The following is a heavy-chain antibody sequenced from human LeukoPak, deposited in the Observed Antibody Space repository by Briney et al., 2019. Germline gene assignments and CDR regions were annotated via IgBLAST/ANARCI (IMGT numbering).Heavy chain of an antibody. Sequence: GGSLRLSCAASGFSVSNNYMSWVPQAPGKGLEWVSVIYSNENPYYADSVKGRFIISRDNSKNMLYLQINTLRVEDTAVYYCARESGFGELFPFSFDYWGQGTLVTVSS. CDR1: GFSVSNNY. CDR2: IYSNENP. J-gene: IGHJ4*02. D-gene: IGHD3-10*01. V-gene: IGHV3-66*01. CDR3: ARESGFGELFPFSFDY.